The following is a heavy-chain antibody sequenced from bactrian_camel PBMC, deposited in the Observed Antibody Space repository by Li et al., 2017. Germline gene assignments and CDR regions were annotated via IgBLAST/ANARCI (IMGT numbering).Heavy chain of an antibody. CDR2: IYLHGPMT. CDR1: GNTDDATC. Sequence: VESGGGSVQAGGSLRLSCEASGNTDDATCMGWFRQDSGKEREPVASIYLHGPMTWYADSVRGRFAISRDNPKKKIVYLQMDNLKPEDTSIYYCATARGFRDPPRTRDFKSWGQGTQVTVS. J-gene: IGHJ6*01. CDR3: ATARGFRDPPRTRDFKS. D-gene: IGHD1*01. V-gene: IGHV3S53*01.